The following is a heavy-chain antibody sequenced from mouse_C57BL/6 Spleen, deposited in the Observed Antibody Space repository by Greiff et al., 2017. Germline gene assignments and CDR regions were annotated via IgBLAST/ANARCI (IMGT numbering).Heavy chain of an antibody. CDR3: TRDYSDCGDWIDY. J-gene: IGHJ3*01. Sequence: EVQLQQSGPELVKPGASVKISCKASGYSFTGYYMNWVKQSPEKSLECLGEINPSTGGTNYHQQFTAKATLTVDKSSSTAYMQLNSLTSEDSAVYYCTRDYSDCGDWIDYWGQGTLVTVSA. CDR2: INPSTGGT. CDR1: GYSFTGYY. V-gene: IGHV1-42*01. D-gene: IGHD2-4*01.